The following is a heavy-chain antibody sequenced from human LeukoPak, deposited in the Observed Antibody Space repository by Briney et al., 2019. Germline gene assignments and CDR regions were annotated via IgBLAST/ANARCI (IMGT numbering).Heavy chain of an antibody. V-gene: IGHV4-39*01. J-gene: IGHJ3*02. Sequence: SETLSLTCTVSGGSISSSSYYWGWIRQPPWKGLEWIGSIYYSGSTYYNPSLKSRVTISVDTSKNQFSLKLSSVTAADTAVYYCARLAVVAAFDIWGQGTMVTVSS. CDR1: GGSISSSSYY. CDR2: IYYSGST. D-gene: IGHD2-2*01. CDR3: ARLAVVAAFDI.